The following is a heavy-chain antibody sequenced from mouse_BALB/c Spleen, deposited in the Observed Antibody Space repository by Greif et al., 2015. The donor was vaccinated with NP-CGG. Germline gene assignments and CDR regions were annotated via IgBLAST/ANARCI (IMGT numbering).Heavy chain of an antibody. CDR3: ARESYGYDYAMDY. D-gene: IGHD1-2*01. V-gene: IGHV1S130*01. J-gene: IGHJ4*01. Sequence: QVQLQQSGSVLVRPGASVKLSCKASGYTFTSSWMHWAKQRPGQGLEWIGEIHPNSGNTNYNEKFKGKATLTVDTSSSTAYVDLSSLTSEDSAVYYCARESYGYDYAMDYWGQGTSVTVSS. CDR1: GYTFTSSW. CDR2: IHPNSGNT.